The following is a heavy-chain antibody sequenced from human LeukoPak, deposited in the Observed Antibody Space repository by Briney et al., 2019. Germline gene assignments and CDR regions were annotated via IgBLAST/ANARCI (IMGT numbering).Heavy chain of an antibody. V-gene: IGHV3-7*01. CDR3: GRFGYVAGVDL. J-gene: IGHJ4*02. D-gene: IGHD6-19*01. Sequence: PGGSLRLSCAASGFTFSSYEMNWVRQAPGTGLEWVANINPGGTETYYVEPVKGRFTISRDNAKNLVYLQMNSLRAEDSAVYHCGRFGYVAGVDLWGQGTLVTVSS. CDR1: GFTFSSYE. CDR2: INPGGTET.